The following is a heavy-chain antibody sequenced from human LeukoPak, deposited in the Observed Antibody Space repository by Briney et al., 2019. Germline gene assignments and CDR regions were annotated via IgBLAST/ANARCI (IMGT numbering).Heavy chain of an antibody. Sequence: GGSLRLSCAASGFTFSSYAMSWVRQAPGKGLEWVSAISGSGGTTYYADSVKGRFTISKDSSKKTLYLQMNSLRAEDTAVYYCAKDHIRSTSPYYFDYWGQGTLVTVSS. V-gene: IGHV3-23*01. J-gene: IGHJ4*02. CDR2: ISGSGGTT. CDR3: AKDHIRSTSPYYFDY. D-gene: IGHD2-15*01. CDR1: GFTFSSYA.